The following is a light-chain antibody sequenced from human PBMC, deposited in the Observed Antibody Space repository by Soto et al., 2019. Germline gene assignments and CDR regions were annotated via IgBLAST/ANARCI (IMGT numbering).Light chain of an antibody. CDR3: QQRSNWPRT. CDR1: QSVSSS. Sequence: EIVLTQSPATLSLSPGARATLSCRASQSVSSSLAWYQQKPGQAPRLLIYDASNRATGIPARFSGSGSGTDFNLTISSLEPEDFAVYDCQQRSNWPRTFGQGTKVEIK. J-gene: IGKJ1*01. V-gene: IGKV3-11*01. CDR2: DAS.